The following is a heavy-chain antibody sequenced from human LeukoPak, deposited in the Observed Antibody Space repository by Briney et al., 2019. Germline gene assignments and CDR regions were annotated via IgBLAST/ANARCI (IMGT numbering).Heavy chain of an antibody. CDR3: ARDATTGWNYGPALGY. J-gene: IGHJ4*02. V-gene: IGHV1-18*01. D-gene: IGHD1-7*01. Sequence: ASVKVSCKASGYTFTSYGISWVRQAPGQGLEWMGWISAYNGNTNYAQKLQGRVTMTTDTSTSTAYMELRSLRSDDTAVYYCARDATTGWNYGPALGYWGQGTLVTVSS. CDR1: GYTFTSYG. CDR2: ISAYNGNT.